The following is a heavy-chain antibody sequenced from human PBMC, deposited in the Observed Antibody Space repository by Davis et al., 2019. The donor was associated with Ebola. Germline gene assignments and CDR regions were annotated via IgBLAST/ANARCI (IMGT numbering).Heavy chain of an antibody. CDR1: GYTFTSYA. D-gene: IGHD6-6*01. V-gene: IGHV1-3*01. CDR3: ARGSSKAYYYYGMDV. J-gene: IGHJ6*02. Sequence: AASVTVSRQASGYTFTSYAMHWVRQAPGQRLEWMGWINAGNGNTKYSQQFQGRVTITRDTSASTAYMELSSLRSEDTAVYYCARGSSKAYYYYGMDVWGQGTTVTVSS. CDR2: INAGNGNT.